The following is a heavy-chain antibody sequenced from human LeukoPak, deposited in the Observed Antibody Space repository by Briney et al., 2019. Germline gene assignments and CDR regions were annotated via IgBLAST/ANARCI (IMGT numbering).Heavy chain of an antibody. D-gene: IGHD6-19*01. Sequence: GGSLRLSCAASGFKFDDCGMSWVRQAPGKGLEWVSGLNWSGGKTGYAGSVKGRFTISRDNSKNFVVLQMNSLRVEDTAFYYCARSASVAADYYFDSWGQGTLVTVSS. CDR1: GFKFDDCG. CDR3: ARSASVAADYYFDS. J-gene: IGHJ4*02. CDR2: LNWSGGKT. V-gene: IGHV3-20*04.